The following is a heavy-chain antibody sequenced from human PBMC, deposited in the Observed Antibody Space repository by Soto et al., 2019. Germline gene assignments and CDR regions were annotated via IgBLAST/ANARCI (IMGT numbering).Heavy chain of an antibody. Sequence: GGSLRLSCAASGFTFSDYHMSWIRQAPGKGLEWVSYISIRTGYTNYADSVKGRFTISRDNTRDSLYLQMNSLTAEDTAVYYCARVAGGGFSNFDYWGRGTLVTVSS. CDR3: ARVAGGGFSNFDY. CDR2: ISIRTGYT. CDR1: GFTFSDYH. D-gene: IGHD5-12*01. J-gene: IGHJ4*02. V-gene: IGHV3-11*05.